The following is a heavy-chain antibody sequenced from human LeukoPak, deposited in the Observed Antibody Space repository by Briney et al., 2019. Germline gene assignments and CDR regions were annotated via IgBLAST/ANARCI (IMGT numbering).Heavy chain of an antibody. CDR2: ISGSGGST. Sequence: PGGSLRLSCAASGFTFSSYGMSWVRQAPGKGLEWVSAISGSGGSTYYADSVKGRFTISRDNSKNTLYLQMNSLRAEDTAVYYCAKAGLVRGVIIIDYYFDYWGQGTLVTVSS. V-gene: IGHV3-23*01. D-gene: IGHD3-10*01. J-gene: IGHJ4*02. CDR3: AKAGLVRGVIIIDYYFDY. CDR1: GFTFSSYG.